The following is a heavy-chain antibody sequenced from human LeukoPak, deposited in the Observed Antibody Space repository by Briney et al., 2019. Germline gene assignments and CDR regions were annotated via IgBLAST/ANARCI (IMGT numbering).Heavy chain of an antibody. CDR2: ISPTNGAT. D-gene: IGHD3-10*01. J-gene: IGHJ6*02. Sequence: ASVNVSCKTSGYSFIGNYIHWVRQAPGQGLEWMGWISPTNGATNYDQRFQGRVTLTRDTSISTAFMELSGLTSDDTAVYYCARSRPLWFGVLDVWGQGTTVTVSS. V-gene: IGHV1-2*02. CDR1: GYSFIGNY. CDR3: ARSRPLWFGVLDV.